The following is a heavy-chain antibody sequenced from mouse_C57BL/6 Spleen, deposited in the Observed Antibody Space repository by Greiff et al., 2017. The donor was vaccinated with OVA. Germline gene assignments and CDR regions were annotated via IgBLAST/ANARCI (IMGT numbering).Heavy chain of an antibody. V-gene: IGHV5-4*01. CDR3: ASDRDCGWFAY. D-gene: IGHD3-1*01. J-gene: IGHJ3*01. CDR2: ISDGGSYT. Sequence: EVQVVESGGGLVKPGGSLKLSCAASGFTFSSYAMSWVRQTPEKRLEWVATISDGGSYTYYPDNVKGRFTISRDNAKNNLYLQMSHLKSEDTAMYYCASDRDCGWFAYWGQGTLVTVSA. CDR1: GFTFSSYA.